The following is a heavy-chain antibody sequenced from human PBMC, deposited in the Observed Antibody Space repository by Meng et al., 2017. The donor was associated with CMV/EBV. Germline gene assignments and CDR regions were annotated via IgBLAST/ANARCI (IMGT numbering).Heavy chain of an antibody. V-gene: IGHV3-30-3*01. CDR2: ISYDGSNK. CDR3: ASTNLAAAGMDDDY. J-gene: IGHJ4*02. CDR1: GFTFSSYA. Sequence: GESLKISCAASGFTFSSYAMHWVRQAPGKGLEWVAVISYDGSNKYYADSVKGRFTISRDNPKNTLYLQMNSLRAEDTAVYYCASTNLAAAGMDDDYWGQGTLVTVSS. D-gene: IGHD6-13*01.